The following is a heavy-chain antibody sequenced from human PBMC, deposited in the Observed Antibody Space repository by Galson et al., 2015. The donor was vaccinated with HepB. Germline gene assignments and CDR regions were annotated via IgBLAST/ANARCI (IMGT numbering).Heavy chain of an antibody. CDR2: ISGSGGST. CDR1: GFIFSSYA. J-gene: IGHJ4*02. D-gene: IGHD1-26*01. V-gene: IGHV3-23*01. CDR3: AKDHLDSGSPRSFFDY. Sequence: SLRLSCAASGFIFSSYAMSWVRQAPGKGLEWVSAISGSGGSTYYADSVKGRFTISRDNSKNTLYLQMNSLRAEDTAVYYCAKDHLDSGSPRSFFDYWGQGTLVTVSS.